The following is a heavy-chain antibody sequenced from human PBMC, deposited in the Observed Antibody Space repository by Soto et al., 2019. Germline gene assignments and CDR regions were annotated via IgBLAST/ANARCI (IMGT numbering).Heavy chain of an antibody. CDR3: ARSVEAHQVRGSLDS. V-gene: IGHV2-5*02. J-gene: IGHJ5*01. CDR1: GFPLSTSGVG. Sequence: QITLKESGPTLVKPTETLTLTCTFSGFPLSTSGVGVGWIRQPPGKALEWLAFIYWDDDERYSPSLQSRLNITKDTSINRVVLTMTNMEPVDTVTYYCARSVEAHQVRGSLDSWGHGTLVTVSS. CDR2: IYWDDDE. D-gene: IGHD6-6*01.